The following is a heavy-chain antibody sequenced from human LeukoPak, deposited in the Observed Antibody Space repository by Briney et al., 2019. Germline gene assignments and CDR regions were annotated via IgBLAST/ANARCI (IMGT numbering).Heavy chain of an antibody. V-gene: IGHV1-46*01. CDR3: ARGPLSDYDILTGSRTYYYYMDV. Sequence: ASVKVSCKAFGYTFTSNYMHWVRQAPGQGPEWMGVISPSGGSTTYAQKFQGRVTITADESTSTAYMELSSLRSEDTAVYYCARGPLSDYDILTGSRTYYYYMDVWGKGTTVTISS. D-gene: IGHD3-9*01. J-gene: IGHJ6*03. CDR2: ISPSGGST. CDR1: GYTFTSNY.